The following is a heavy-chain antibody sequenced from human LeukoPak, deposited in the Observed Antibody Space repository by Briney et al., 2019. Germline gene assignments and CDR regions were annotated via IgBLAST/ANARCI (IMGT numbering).Heavy chain of an antibody. J-gene: IGHJ6*02. Sequence: SVKVSCKASGGTFSSYAISWVRQAPEQGLEWMGGIIPIFGTANYTQKFQGRVTITADESTSTAYMELSSLRSEDTAVYYCARTPCGTSCYGWRYYYYYGMDVWGQGTTVTVSS. CDR3: ARTPCGTSCYGWRYYYYYGMDV. D-gene: IGHD2-2*01. CDR2: IIPIFGTA. CDR1: GGTFSSYA. V-gene: IGHV1-69*13.